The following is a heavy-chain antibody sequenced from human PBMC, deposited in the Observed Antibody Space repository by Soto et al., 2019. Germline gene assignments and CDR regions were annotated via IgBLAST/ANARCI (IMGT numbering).Heavy chain of an antibody. Sequence: GGSLRLSCAASGFTFSSYAMSWVRQAPGKGLEWVSAISGSGGSTYYADSVKGRFTISRDNSKNTLYLQMNSLRAEDTAVYYCVIDYSSSGRYLFAYPSQGSLVIVSS. J-gene: IGHJ4*02. D-gene: IGHD6-13*01. CDR3: VIDYSSSGRYLFAY. CDR1: GFTFSSYA. CDR2: ISGSGGST. V-gene: IGHV3-23*01.